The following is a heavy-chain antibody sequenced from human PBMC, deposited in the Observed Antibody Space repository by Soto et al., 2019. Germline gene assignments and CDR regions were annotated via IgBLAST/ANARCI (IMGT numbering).Heavy chain of an antibody. J-gene: IGHJ4*02. D-gene: IGHD3-16*01. V-gene: IGHV4-4*07. CDR2: VYSDGNH. CDR1: GGSVRDSS. CDR3: AREGAAGSHF. Sequence: VQLQQSGPRLVKPSETLSLTCTISGGSVRDSSWGWTRQRPGKGLEWIGRVYSDGNHKYNPSPKRRITMSVDTASNQFHRKMTSVAAADAAMYYCAREGAAGSHFWGQGTLVTVSS.